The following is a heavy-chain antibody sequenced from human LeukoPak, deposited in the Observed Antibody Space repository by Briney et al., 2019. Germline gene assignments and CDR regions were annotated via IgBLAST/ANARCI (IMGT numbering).Heavy chain of an antibody. D-gene: IGHD3-10*01. CDR3: ARSGHVLLWFGESGYFDY. CDR2: ISAYNGNT. CDR1: GYTFTSYG. V-gene: IGHV1-18*01. J-gene: IGHJ4*02. Sequence: ASVKVSCKASGYTFTSYGISWVRQAPGQGLEWMGWISAYNGNTNYARKLQGRVTMTTDTSTSTAYMELRSLRSDDTAVYYCARSGHVLLWFGESGYFDYWGQGTLVTVSS.